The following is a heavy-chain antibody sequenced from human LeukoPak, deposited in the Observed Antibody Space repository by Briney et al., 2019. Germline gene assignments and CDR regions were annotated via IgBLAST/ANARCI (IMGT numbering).Heavy chain of an antibody. Sequence: QAGGSLRLSCAASGFTLSSYGMHWVRQAPGKGLEWVAFIRYDGSNKYYADSVKGRFTISRDNSKNTLYLQMNSLRAEDTAVYYCAKERGITMVRGIRSRIDYWGQGTLVTVSS. D-gene: IGHD3-10*01. V-gene: IGHV3-30*02. CDR3: AKERGITMVRGIRSRIDY. J-gene: IGHJ4*02. CDR1: GFTLSSYG. CDR2: IRYDGSNK.